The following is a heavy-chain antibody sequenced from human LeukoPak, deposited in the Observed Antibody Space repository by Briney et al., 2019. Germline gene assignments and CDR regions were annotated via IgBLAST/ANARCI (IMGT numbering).Heavy chain of an antibody. J-gene: IGHJ4*02. CDR2: IKQDGGEI. CDR1: GFTFSSYS. V-gene: IGHV3-7*01. CDR3: ARDKVAGATHFDY. Sequence: GGSLRLSCAASGFTFSSYSMNWVRQAPGKGLEWVANIKQDGGEIYYVDSVKGRFTISRDNAKNSLSLQMNSLRAEDTAVYYCARDKVAGATHFDYWGQGTLVTVSS. D-gene: IGHD1-26*01.